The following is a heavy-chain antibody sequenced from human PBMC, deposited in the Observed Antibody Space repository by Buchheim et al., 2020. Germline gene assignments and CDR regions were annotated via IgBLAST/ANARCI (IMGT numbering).Heavy chain of an antibody. Sequence: QVQLVESGGGVVQPGRSLRLSCAASGFSFSSYGMHWVRQAPGKGLEWLAAISNDGSRQAYADYVRGRFTISRDNSKSTLDLQMNSLSVDDAAVYYCARDIYSFGTVGTIDYWGQGT. J-gene: IGHJ4*02. D-gene: IGHD1-26*01. CDR1: GFSFSSYG. CDR2: ISNDGSRQ. CDR3: ARDIYSFGTVGTIDY. V-gene: IGHV3-30*03.